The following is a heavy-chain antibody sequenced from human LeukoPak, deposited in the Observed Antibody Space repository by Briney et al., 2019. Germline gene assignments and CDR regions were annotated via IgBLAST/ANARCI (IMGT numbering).Heavy chain of an antibody. V-gene: IGHV3-30*03. CDR1: GFTFSSYG. D-gene: IGHD5-24*01. CDR2: ISYDGSNK. J-gene: IGHJ4*02. CDR3: ARGDGYSNY. Sequence: GGSLRLSCAASGFTFSSYGMHWVRQAPGKGLEWVAVISYDGSNKYYADSVKGRFTISRDNSKNTLYLQMNSLRAEDTAVYYCARGDGYSNYWGQGTLVTVSS.